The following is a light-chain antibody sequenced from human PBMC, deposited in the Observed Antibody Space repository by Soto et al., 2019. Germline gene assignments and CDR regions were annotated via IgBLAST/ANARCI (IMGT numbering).Light chain of an antibody. CDR2: KAS. V-gene: IGKV1-5*03. CDR1: QSISSW. CDR3: QQYNSYSAWT. Sequence: DIQMTQSPSTLSASVGDRDTITCRASQSISSWFAWYQQKPGKAPKLLIYKASSLESGVPTSFSGSGAGTEFTLTISSLQPDDFATYYCQQYNSYSAWTFGQGTKGEIK. J-gene: IGKJ1*01.